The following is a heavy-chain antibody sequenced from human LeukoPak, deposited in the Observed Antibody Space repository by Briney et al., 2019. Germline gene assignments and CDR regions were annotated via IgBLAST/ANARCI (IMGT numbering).Heavy chain of an antibody. Sequence: ASVKVSCTASGYTFTSYYMHWVRQAPGQGLEWMGIINPSGGSTSYAQKFQGRVTMTRDMSTSTVYMELSSLRSEDTAIYYCARDNSVGDNAWWFDPWGQGTLVTVSS. CDR3: ARDNSVGDNAWWFDP. V-gene: IGHV1-46*01. J-gene: IGHJ5*02. D-gene: IGHD1-26*01. CDR1: GYTFTSYY. CDR2: INPSGGST.